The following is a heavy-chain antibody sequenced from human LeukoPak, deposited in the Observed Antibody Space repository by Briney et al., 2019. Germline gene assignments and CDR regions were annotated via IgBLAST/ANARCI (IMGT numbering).Heavy chain of an antibody. CDR3: ARAFYYDSSGYSYYFDY. D-gene: IGHD3-22*01. Sequence: GGSVRLFCAASGFTFSNYCLYWVREAPRGGLVYGSRINSDGGTTTYADSVKGQFTISRDNAKNTLYLQMNSLRSEDTAVYYCARAFYYDSSGYSYYFDYWGQGTLVTVSS. CDR2: INSDGGTT. V-gene: IGHV3-74*01. CDR1: GFTFSNYC. J-gene: IGHJ4*02.